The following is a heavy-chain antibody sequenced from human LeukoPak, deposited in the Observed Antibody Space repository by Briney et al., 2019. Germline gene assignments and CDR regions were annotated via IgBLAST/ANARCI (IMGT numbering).Heavy chain of an antibody. Sequence: GGSLRLSCAASGFTFSSYAMHWVRQAPGKGLEYVLAISSNGGSTYYANSVKGRFTISRDNSKNTLYLQMGSLRAEDMAVYYCARAGGRRIVEMATIPHFDYWGQGTLVTVSS. D-gene: IGHD5-24*01. V-gene: IGHV3-64*01. J-gene: IGHJ4*02. CDR1: GFTFSSYA. CDR3: ARAGGRRIVEMATIPHFDY. CDR2: ISSNGGST.